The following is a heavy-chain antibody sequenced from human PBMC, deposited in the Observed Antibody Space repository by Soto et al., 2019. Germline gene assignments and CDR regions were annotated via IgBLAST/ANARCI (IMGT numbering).Heavy chain of an antibody. V-gene: IGHV4-4*07. D-gene: IGHD1-1*01. CDR2: IYATGSS. J-gene: IGHJ5*02. CDR1: GASLSSYY. CDR3: VRDGTKNLRDWFDL. Sequence: PSETLSLTCNVSGASLSSYYWSWIRQPPGKGLEWIGRIYATGSSDYNPSPKSRITISVDMSKKQFSLTLRSVTAADTAMYYCVRDGTKNLRDWFDLWGQGILVTVSS.